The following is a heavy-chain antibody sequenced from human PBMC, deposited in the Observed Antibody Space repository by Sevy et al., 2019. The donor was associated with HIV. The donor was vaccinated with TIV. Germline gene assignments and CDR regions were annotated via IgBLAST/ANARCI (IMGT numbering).Heavy chain of an antibody. J-gene: IGHJ6*02. CDR2: ILHDGSYR. Sequence: GGSLRLSCAASGFTFSSYDMHWVRQAPGKGLEWVAIILHDGSYREYVDSVRGRFTMSKDNSKNTTYLQMNGLSIEGTAVYYCAKNRLPGGSYFSRHGLDVWGRGTTVTVSS. V-gene: IGHV3-30*18. CDR1: GFTFSSYD. D-gene: IGHD3-10*01. CDR3: AKNRLPGGSYFSRHGLDV.